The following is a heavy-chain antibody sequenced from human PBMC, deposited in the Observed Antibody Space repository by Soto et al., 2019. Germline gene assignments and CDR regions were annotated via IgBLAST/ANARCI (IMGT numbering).Heavy chain of an antibody. J-gene: IGHJ3*02. Sequence: GGSLRLSCAASGFTFSSYEMNWVRQAPGKGLEWVSYISSSGSTIYYADSVKGRFTISRDNAKNSLYLQMNSLRAEDTAVYYCASYRGVSGWESAAFDIWGQGTMVTVSS. D-gene: IGHD6-19*01. V-gene: IGHV3-48*03. CDR3: ASYRGVSGWESAAFDI. CDR2: ISSSGSTI. CDR1: GFTFSSYE.